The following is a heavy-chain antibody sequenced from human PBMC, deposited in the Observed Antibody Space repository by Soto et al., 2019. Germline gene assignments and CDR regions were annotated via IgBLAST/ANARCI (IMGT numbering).Heavy chain of an antibody. D-gene: IGHD5-12*01. CDR3: ARRRRRLQSHGVFAY. J-gene: IGHJ4*02. CDR2: IIPIFGTA. Sequence: QVQLVQSGSEVKKPGSSVKVSCTASGGTFSSYAISWVRQAPGQGLEWMGGIIPIFGTANYAQKFQGRVTITADESTSTDYMELSSLRSEYMAVYYCARRRRRLQSHGVFAYCGQGTLVTVSS. CDR1: GGTFSSYA. V-gene: IGHV1-69*01.